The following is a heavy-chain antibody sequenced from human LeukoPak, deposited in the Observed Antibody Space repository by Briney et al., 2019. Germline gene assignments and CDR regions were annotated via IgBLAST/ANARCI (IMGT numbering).Heavy chain of an antibody. CDR1: EFTFRPCG. CDR2: ILNDGNTK. D-gene: IGHD2-15*01. CDR3: ARDIGDCSSGSCYPDYFDY. V-gene: IGHV3-33*01. Sequence: SMRLCCAAAEFTFRPCGICWVRHPPARGPQWVALILNDGNTKYYEDSVRGRFTISRDNSKNTLYLQMNSLRAEDTAVYYCARDIGDCSSGSCYPDYFDYWGQGTLVTVSS. J-gene: IGHJ4*02.